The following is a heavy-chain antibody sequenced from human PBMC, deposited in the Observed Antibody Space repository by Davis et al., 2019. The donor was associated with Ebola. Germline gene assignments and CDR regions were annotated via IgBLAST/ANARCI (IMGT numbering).Heavy chain of an antibody. CDR2: IYHSGST. D-gene: IGHD2-2*01. J-gene: IGHJ5*02. CDR3: ARHRFSFVVLPAALRDDWFDP. Sequence: MPSETLSLTCAVSGGSISSGGYSWSWIRQPPGKGLEWIGYIYHSGSTYYNPSLKSRVTISVDRSKNQFSLKLSSVTAADTAVFYCARHRFSFVVLPAALRDDWFDPWGQGTLVTVSS. V-gene: IGHV4-30-2*01. CDR1: GGSISSGGYS.